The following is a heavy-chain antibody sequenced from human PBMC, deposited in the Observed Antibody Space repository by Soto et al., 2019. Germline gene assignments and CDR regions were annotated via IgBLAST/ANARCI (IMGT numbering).Heavy chain of an antibody. D-gene: IGHD6-6*01. CDR1: GGTFSSYA. V-gene: IGHV1-69*13. CDR3: ARVGSLAARSQASDDFDI. Sequence: SVKVSCKASGGTFSSYAISWVRQAPGQGLEWMGGIIPIFGTANYAQKFQGRVTITADESTSTAYMELSSLRSEDTAVYYCARVGSLAARSQASDDFDIWGQGTMVTVS. J-gene: IGHJ3*02. CDR2: IIPIFGTA.